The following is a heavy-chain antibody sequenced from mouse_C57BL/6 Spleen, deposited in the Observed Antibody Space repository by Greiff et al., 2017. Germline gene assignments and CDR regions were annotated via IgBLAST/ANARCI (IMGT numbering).Heavy chain of an antibody. CDR1: GFTFTDYY. V-gene: IGHV7-3*01. J-gene: IGHJ3*01. Sequence: EVQGVESGGGLVQPGGSLSLSCAASGFTFTDYYMSWVRQPPGKALEWLGFIRNKANGYTTEYSASVKGRFTISRDNSQSILYLQVNALRADDSATYYCARWGSCFAYWGQGALVTVSA. CDR3: ARWGSCFAY. CDR2: IRNKANGYTT.